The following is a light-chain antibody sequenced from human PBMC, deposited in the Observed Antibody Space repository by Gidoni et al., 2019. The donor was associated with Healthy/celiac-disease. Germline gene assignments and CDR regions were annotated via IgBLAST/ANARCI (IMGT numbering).Light chain of an antibody. J-gene: IGKJ2*01. V-gene: IGKV1-33*01. Sequence: DIQMTQSPPSLSASVGDRVTITCQASQDISNYLNWYQQKPGKAPKLLIYDASNLETGVPSRFSGSGSGTDFTFTISSLQPEDSATYYCQQYDNLPPYTFGQGTKLEIK. CDR1: QDISNY. CDR3: QQYDNLPPYT. CDR2: DAS.